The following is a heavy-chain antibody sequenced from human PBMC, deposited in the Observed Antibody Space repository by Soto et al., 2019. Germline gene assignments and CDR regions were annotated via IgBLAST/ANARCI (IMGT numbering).Heavy chain of an antibody. J-gene: IGHJ5*02. CDR2: LSSNGI. CDR3: ERWARRFGGWGIDP. Sequence: QVQLQESGPGLVKPSETLALPCIISGCSISTDFWTWIRQPSGKVLEWIGRLSSNGIDYNPSFQGRVNVSRDTSKNQISWRLASVTAADTAVYYCERWARRFGGWGIDPWGQGTLVTVSS. D-gene: IGHD3-10*01. CDR1: GCSISTDF. V-gene: IGHV4-4*07.